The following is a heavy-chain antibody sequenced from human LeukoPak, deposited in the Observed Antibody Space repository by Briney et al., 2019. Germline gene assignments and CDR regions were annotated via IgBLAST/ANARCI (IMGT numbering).Heavy chain of an antibody. CDR3: TKEGLPSGSAWWAWFVP. D-gene: IGHD3-10*01. CDR1: GFTFSIYG. V-gene: IGHV3-30*18. Sequence: PGGSLRLSCEASGFTFSIYGTHWVRQAPRKGLEWVSVMANDAKTTYYADSVKGRFTISRDNYKNTLYLQMNSLRADDTAVYYCTKEGLPSGSAWWAWFVPWGQGTLVSVSS. J-gene: IGHJ5*02. CDR2: MANDAKTT.